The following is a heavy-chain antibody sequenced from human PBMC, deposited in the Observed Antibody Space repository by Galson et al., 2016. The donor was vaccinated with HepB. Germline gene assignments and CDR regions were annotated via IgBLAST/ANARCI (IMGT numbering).Heavy chain of an antibody. V-gene: IGHV4-31*03. Sequence: TLSLTCTVSGGAISSGGYYWSWIRQHPGKGLEWIGYIYFSGNTHYNPSLKSRLSISLDTSKNQFSLKLSDVTAADTAVYYCARPRNLRGHFDLWGRGTQVTVSP. J-gene: IGHJ2*01. CDR2: IYFSGNT. CDR3: ARPRNLRGHFDL. CDR1: GGAISSGGYY.